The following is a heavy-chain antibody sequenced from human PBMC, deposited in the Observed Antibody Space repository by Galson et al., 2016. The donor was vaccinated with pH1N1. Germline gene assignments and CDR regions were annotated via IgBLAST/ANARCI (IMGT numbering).Heavy chain of an antibody. CDR3: ARPPYYSGSFYEY. CDR2: INPNTGTT. CDR1: GYSFIDYY. J-gene: IGHJ4*02. Sequence: SVKVSCKASGYSFIDYYIHWVRQAPGQGLEWMGWINPNTGTTNYAQGFQGRVTRTRDTSISTAYMELSGLRSDDTAVYYCARPPYYSGSFYEYWGQGTLVTVSS. D-gene: IGHD1-26*01. V-gene: IGHV1-2*02.